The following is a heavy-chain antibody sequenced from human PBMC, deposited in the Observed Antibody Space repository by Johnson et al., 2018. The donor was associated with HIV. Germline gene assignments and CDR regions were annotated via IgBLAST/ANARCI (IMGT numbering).Heavy chain of an antibody. CDR1: GFAVSKNY. D-gene: IGHD2-21*02. Sequence: VQLVESGGGVVQPGGSLRLSCAASGFAVSKNYMGWVRQAPGKGLAWVSVIYSGGSTYYADSVKGRFTISRDNSKNTLYLQMNSLRAEDTAVYYCARGGYCGGDCYDGVAFDIWGQGTMVTVSS. CDR3: ARGGYCGGDCYDGVAFDI. CDR2: IYSGGST. V-gene: IGHV3-66*01. J-gene: IGHJ3*02.